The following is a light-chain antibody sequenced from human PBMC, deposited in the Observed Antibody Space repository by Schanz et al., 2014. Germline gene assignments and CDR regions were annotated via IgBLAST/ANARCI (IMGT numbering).Light chain of an antibody. Sequence: DIQMTQSPSTLSASVGDRVTITCRASQSISVWLAWYQQKPGKAPKLLIYKASSLDSGVPSRFSGSGSGTDFTLTITSLQPEDFATYYCQQTYRTPRTFGQGTRVEIK. CDR2: KAS. J-gene: IGKJ1*01. CDR1: QSISVW. CDR3: QQTYRTPRT. V-gene: IGKV1-5*03.